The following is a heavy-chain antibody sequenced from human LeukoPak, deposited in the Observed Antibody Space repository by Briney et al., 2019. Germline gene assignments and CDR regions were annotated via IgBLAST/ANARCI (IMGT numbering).Heavy chain of an antibody. CDR3: VKRDRFLEQPPY. CDR2: INSDGRLT. J-gene: IGHJ4*02. V-gene: IGHV3-74*01. Sequence: GGSLSLSRVASGLTLNSYWMLWLRPAPGEGLVWVARINSDGRLTHHADSVQGRFTISRDNAQKPLYPQMSSLSAHGQAFFYYVKRDRFLEQPPYWGQGTLVTVSS. CDR1: GLTLNSYW. D-gene: IGHD3-3*01.